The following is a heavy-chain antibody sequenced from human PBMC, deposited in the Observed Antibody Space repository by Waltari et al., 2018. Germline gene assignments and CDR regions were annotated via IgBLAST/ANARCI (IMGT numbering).Heavy chain of an antibody. CDR3: ASHSSGWFDYFDY. J-gene: IGHJ4*02. Sequence: QVQLQQWGAGLLKPSETLSLTCAVYGGSFSGYYWSWIRQPPGKGLEWIGEINHSGSTNYNPSLKSRVTITRDTSASTAYMELSSLRSEDTAVYYCASHSSGWFDYFDYWGQGTLVTVSS. D-gene: IGHD6-19*01. CDR1: GGSFSGYY. V-gene: IGHV4-34*01. CDR2: INHSGST.